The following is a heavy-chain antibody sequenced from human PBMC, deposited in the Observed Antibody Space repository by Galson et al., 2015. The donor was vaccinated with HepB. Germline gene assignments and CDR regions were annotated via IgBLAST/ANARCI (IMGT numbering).Heavy chain of an antibody. CDR2: ISSSSVTI. D-gene: IGHD3-16*01. V-gene: IGHV3-48*01. J-gene: IGHJ4*02. CDR1: GFTFSGYS. CDR3: AREMLTFGGARRPLDY. Sequence: SLRLSCAVSGFTFSGYSMSWVRQAPGKGLEWISYISSSSVTIYYADSVKGRFTISRDYAKHSLDLQMNNLRADDTAVYYCAREMLTFGGARRPLDYWGQGTLVTVSA.